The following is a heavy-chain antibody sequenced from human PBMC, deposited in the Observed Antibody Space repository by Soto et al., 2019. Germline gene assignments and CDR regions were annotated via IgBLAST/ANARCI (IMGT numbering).Heavy chain of an antibody. J-gene: IGHJ4*02. CDR2: ISPYTGYT. Sequence: ASVKVSCKASGYTFTSYGISWVRQAPGQGLEWMGWISPYTGYTNYAQSLQGRLTLTIATSTRTAYMELRSLRSDDTALYYCTKDQSAAGTVDYWRQGTLVTVPS. V-gene: IGHV1-18*04. CDR3: TKDQSAAGTVDY. D-gene: IGHD6-13*01. CDR1: GYTFTSYG.